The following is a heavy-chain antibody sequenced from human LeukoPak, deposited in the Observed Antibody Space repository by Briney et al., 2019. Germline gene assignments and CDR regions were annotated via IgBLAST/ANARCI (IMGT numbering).Heavy chain of an antibody. J-gene: IGHJ6*03. Sequence: PGGSLRLSCAAAGFTFSSYGMHWVRQAPGKGLEWVAFIRYDGSNKYYADSVKGRFTISRDNSKNTLYLQMNSLRAEDTAVYYCFLLNYYGYYYYYMDVWGKGTTVTISS. CDR2: IRYDGSNK. CDR1: GFTFSSYG. D-gene: IGHD3-10*01. V-gene: IGHV3-30*02. CDR3: FLLNYYGYYYYYMDV.